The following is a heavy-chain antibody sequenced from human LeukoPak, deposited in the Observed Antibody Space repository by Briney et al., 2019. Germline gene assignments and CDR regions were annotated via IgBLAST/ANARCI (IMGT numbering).Heavy chain of an antibody. CDR1: GYSFTGYY. V-gene: IGHV1-2*02. D-gene: IGHD3-22*01. CDR2: INPSSGGT. Sequence: GASVKVSCKASGYSFTGYYMHWVRQAPGQGLEWMGWINPSSGGTNYAQKFQGRVTMTRDTSISTAYMELSRLRSDDTAVYYCASSITMIVVVTPAPNFDYWGQGTLVTVSS. CDR3: ASSITMIVVVTPAPNFDY. J-gene: IGHJ4*02.